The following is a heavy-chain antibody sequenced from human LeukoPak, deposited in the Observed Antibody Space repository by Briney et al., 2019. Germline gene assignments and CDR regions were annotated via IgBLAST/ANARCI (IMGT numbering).Heavy chain of an antibody. J-gene: IGHJ6*03. V-gene: IGHV1-69*13. D-gene: IGHD6-13*01. Sequence: ASVKASCKASGGTFSSYAISWVRQAPGQGLEWMGGIIPIFGTANYAQKFQGRVTITADESTSTAYMELSSLRSEDTAVYYCASRFRYSSSWDYYYYYMDVWGKGTTVTVSS. CDR1: GGTFSSYA. CDR3: ASRFRYSSSWDYYYYYMDV. CDR2: IIPIFGTA.